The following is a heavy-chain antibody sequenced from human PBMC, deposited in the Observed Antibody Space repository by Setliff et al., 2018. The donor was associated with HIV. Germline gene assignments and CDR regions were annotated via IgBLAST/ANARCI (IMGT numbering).Heavy chain of an antibody. CDR3: ARGLPDVRNGYDYGDWYFDL. CDR2: ISHRGTA. Sequence: SETLSLTCAVYGGSFSGSSWSWIRHPPGRGLEWIGEISHRGTANSNPSLKSRVTLSLDTAKNRFSLNLKAVTDAETAVYFCARGLPDVRNGYDYGDWYFDLWGRGTLVTVSS. J-gene: IGHJ2*01. CDR1: GGSFSGSS. D-gene: IGHD4-17*01. V-gene: IGHV4-34*01.